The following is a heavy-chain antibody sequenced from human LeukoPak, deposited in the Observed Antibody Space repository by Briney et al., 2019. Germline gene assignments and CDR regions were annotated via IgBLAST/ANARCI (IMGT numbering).Heavy chain of an antibody. CDR3: ARDLLPESNAFDI. D-gene: IGHD2-15*01. CDR1: GGSISSGDYY. CDR2: IYYSGST. Sequence: SQTLSLTCTVSGGSISSGDYYWSWIRQPPGKGLEWIGYIYYSGSTYYNPSLKSRVTISVDTSKNQFSLKLSSVTAADTAVYYCARDLLPESNAFDICGQGTMVTVSS. V-gene: IGHV4-30-4*01. J-gene: IGHJ3*02.